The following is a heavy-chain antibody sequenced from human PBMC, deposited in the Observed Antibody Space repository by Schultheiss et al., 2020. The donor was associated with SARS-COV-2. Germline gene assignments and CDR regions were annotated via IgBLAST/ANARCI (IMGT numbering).Heavy chain of an antibody. CDR2: ISGSSGST. V-gene: IGHV3-23*01. CDR1: GFTFSSYA. CDR3: AKMGERVVAATSPFDY. J-gene: IGHJ4*02. Sequence: GGSLRLSCAASGFTFSSYAMSWVRQAPGKGLEWVSAISGSSGSTYYADSVKGRFTISRDNSKNTLYLQMNSLRAEDTAVYYCAKMGERVVAATSPFDYWGQGTLVTVSS. D-gene: IGHD2-15*01.